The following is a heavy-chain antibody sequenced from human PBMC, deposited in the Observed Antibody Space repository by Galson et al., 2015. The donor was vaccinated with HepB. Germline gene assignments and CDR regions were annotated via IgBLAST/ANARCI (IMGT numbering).Heavy chain of an antibody. J-gene: IGHJ5*02. Sequence: SVKVSCKASGYTFTSYGISWVRQAPGQGLEWMGWISAYNGNTNYAQKLQGRVTMTTDTSTSTAYMELRSLRSDDTAVYYCARGAKAYCGGDCPNWFDPWGQGTLVTVSS. V-gene: IGHV1-18*04. D-gene: IGHD2-21*02. CDR3: ARGAKAYCGGDCPNWFDP. CDR1: GYTFTSYG. CDR2: ISAYNGNT.